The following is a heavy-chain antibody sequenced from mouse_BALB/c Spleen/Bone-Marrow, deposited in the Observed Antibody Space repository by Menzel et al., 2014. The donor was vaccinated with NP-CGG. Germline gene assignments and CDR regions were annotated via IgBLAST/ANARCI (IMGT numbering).Heavy chain of an antibody. V-gene: IGHV1S34*01. Sequence: LVKTGASVKISCKASGYSFTGYYMHWVKQSHGKSLEWIGYISCYNGATSYNQKFKGKATFTVDTSSSTAYMQFNSRTSEDSAVYYCAGRDWDGGYYFDYWGQGTTLTVSS. CDR2: ISCYNGAT. D-gene: IGHD4-1*01. CDR1: GYSFTGYY. J-gene: IGHJ2*01. CDR3: AGRDWDGGYYFDY.